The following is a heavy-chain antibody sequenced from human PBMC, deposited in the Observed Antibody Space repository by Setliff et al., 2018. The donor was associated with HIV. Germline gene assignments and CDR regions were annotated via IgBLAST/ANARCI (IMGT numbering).Heavy chain of an antibody. J-gene: IGHJ6*02. Sequence: SETLSLTCTVSDDSVSTFYWNWIRQPPGKGLEWIGFIHHTGSTVSNPSLKSRVTISLDTSKNHFSLKLSSVTAADTAVYYCARGDGYRGNDAYYDTGLDVWGQGITVTVSS. D-gene: IGHD5-12*01. CDR3: ARGDGYRGNDAYYDTGLDV. V-gene: IGHV4-59*02. CDR2: IHHTGST. CDR1: DDSVSTFY.